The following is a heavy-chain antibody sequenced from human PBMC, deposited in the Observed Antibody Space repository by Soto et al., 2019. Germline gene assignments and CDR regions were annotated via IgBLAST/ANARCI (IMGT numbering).Heavy chain of an antibody. J-gene: IGHJ4*02. CDR1: GFTFSTYG. Sequence: GGSLRLSCSASGFTFSTYGMHWVRQAPGKGLEWVALIWNDGSHKEYADSVKGRFTISRDNSKNTLYLQMNSLSADDTAVYYCVKDPGNARYFDSWGQGALVTVSS. CDR2: IWNDGSHK. CDR3: VKDPGNARYFDS. V-gene: IGHV3-33*06.